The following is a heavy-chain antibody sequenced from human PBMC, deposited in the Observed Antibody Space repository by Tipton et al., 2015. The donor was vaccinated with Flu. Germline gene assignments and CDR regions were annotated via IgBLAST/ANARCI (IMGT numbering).Heavy chain of an antibody. Sequence: TLSLTCTVSGDYITSYYWSWIRQPAGKGLEWIGRVSSSGSANLNPSLKSRVTMSVDTSKNQFSLKVTSMTAADTAMYYCARDTVITMNQGDAFAVWGRGIMVTVSS. CDR1: GDYITSYY. CDR3: ARDTVITMNQGDAFAV. J-gene: IGHJ3*01. V-gene: IGHV4-4*07. CDR2: VSSSGSA. D-gene: IGHD3-22*01.